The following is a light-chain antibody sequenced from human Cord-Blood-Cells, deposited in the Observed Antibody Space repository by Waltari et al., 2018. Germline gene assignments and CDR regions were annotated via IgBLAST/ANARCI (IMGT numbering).Light chain of an antibody. CDR2: DAA. J-gene: IGKJ4*01. CDR3: QQYDNLPLT. Sequence: DIQMTQSPSSLSASVGDRVTITCQASQALSNYLNWYQQKPGKAPKLLIYDAANLETGVPSRVSGSGSGTDFTLAISSLQPEYIATYYCQQYDNLPLTCGGGTEVEIK. CDR1: QALSNY. V-gene: IGKV1-33*01.